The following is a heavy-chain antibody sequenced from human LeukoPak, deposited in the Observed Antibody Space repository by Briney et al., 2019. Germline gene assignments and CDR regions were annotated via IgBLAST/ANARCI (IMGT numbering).Heavy chain of an antibody. CDR3: AREEMSTIGIDY. CDR2: IIPILGIA. J-gene: IGHJ4*02. V-gene: IGHV1-69*04. Sequence: SVKVSCKASGGTFSSYAISWVRQAPGQGLEWMGWIIPILGIANYAQKFQGRVTITADKSTSTAYMELSSLRSEDTAVYYCAREEMSTIGIDYWGQGTLVTVSS. CDR1: GGTFSSYA. D-gene: IGHD5-24*01.